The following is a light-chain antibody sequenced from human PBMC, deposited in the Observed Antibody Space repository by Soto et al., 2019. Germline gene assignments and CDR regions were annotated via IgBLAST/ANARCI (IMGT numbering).Light chain of an antibody. V-gene: IGKV3-20*01. CDR1: QSVNNNY. Sequence: VLTQSPGTLSLSPGERATLSCRASQSVNNNYLACYQQKPGQSPSLLIYGASIRATAIPDRFSGSGSGTDFTLTISRLEPEDSAVYYCQRHSRSITLGGGTKVEIK. J-gene: IGKJ4*01. CDR2: GAS. CDR3: QRHSRSIT.